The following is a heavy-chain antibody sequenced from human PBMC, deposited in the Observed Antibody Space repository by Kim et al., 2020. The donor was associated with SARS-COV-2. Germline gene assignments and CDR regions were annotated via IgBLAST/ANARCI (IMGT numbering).Heavy chain of an antibody. CDR3: ARGPEMKGFDY. J-gene: IGHJ4*02. V-gene: IGHV1-69*04. CDR2: IIPILGIA. CDR1: GCTFSSYA. Sequence: SVKVSCKASGCTFSSYAISWVRQAPGQGLEWMGRIIPILGIANYAQKFQGIVTITADKSTSTAYMELSSLRSEDTAVYYCARGPEMKGFDYWGQGTLVTVSS.